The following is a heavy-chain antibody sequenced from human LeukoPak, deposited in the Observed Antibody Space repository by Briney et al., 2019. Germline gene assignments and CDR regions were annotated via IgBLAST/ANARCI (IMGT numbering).Heavy chain of an antibody. CDR2: ISSSSSYI. J-gene: IGHJ6*02. D-gene: IGHD6-13*01. CDR3: ARGPSIAAAAGYGLDV. V-gene: IGHV3-21*01. CDR1: GFTFSSYS. Sequence: GGSLRLSCAASGFTFSSYSMNWVRQAPGKGLEWVSSISSSSSYIYYADLVKGRFTISRDNAKNSLYLQMNSLRAEDTAVYYCARGPSIAAAAGYGLDVWGQGTTVTVSS.